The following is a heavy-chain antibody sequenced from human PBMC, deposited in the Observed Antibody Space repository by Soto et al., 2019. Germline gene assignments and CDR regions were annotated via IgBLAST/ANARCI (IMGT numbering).Heavy chain of an antibody. CDR1: GYTFTSYG. CDR2: ISGYNGKT. CDR3: AGDSRRGVTTNFNWFDP. Sequence: ASVKVSCKASGYTFTSYGISWVRQAPGQGLEWMGWISGYNGKTNYAQKVQDRVTMTTDTSTSTVYLELRSLRLEDTAVYYCAGDSRRGVTTNFNWFDPWGQGTQVTVSS. V-gene: IGHV1-18*01. J-gene: IGHJ5*02. D-gene: IGHD3-10*01.